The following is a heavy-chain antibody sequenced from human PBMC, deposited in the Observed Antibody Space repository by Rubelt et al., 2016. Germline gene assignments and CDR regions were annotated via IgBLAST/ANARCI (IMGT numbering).Heavy chain of an antibody. Sequence: QVQLQQWGAGLLKPSETLSLTCAVYGGSFSGYYWSWIRQPPGKGLEWIGEINHSGSTNYNPSLKCRVTISVGTSKNQFSLKLGSVTAADTAVYYCAILTHSHSSSSDYWGQGTLVTVSS. J-gene: IGHJ4*02. CDR3: AILTHSHSSSSDY. D-gene: IGHD6-6*01. CDR1: GGSFSGYY. V-gene: IGHV4-34*01. CDR2: INHSGST.